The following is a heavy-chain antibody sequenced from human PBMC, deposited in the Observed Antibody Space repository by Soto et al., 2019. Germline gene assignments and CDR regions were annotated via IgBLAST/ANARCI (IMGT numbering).Heavy chain of an antibody. Sequence: PSETLSLTCTVSGGSISSYYWSWIRQPPGKGLEWIGYISYSGSTNYNPSLKSRVTISVDTSKNQFSLKLSSVTAADTAVYYCARGATSSWYDYSGQGTLVTVSS. J-gene: IGHJ4*02. CDR3: ARGATSSWYDY. D-gene: IGHD6-13*01. V-gene: IGHV4-59*01. CDR2: ISYSGST. CDR1: GGSISSYY.